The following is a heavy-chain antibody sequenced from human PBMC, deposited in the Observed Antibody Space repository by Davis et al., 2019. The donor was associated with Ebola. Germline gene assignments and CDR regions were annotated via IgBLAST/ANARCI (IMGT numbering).Heavy chain of an antibody. J-gene: IGHJ2*01. D-gene: IGHD6-19*01. CDR1: GGSISRSSYY. CDR2: MYYSGST. Sequence: PSETLSLTCTVSGGSISRSSYYWGWIRQPPGKGLEWIGSMYYSGSTYYNPSLKSRVTISVDTSKNQFSLKLSSVTAADTAVYYCARNPGYSSGTAFWYFDLWGRGTLVTVSS. V-gene: IGHV4-39*07. CDR3: ARNPGYSSGTAFWYFDL.